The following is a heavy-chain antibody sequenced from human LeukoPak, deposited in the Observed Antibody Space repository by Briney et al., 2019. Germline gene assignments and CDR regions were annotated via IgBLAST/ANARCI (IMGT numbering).Heavy chain of an antibody. V-gene: IGHV3-7*01. CDR3: TRDRSRAEDD. J-gene: IGHJ4*02. CDR1: GFTFSGHW. CDR2: INQGGSDK. Sequence: GGSLRLSCAASGFTFSGHWMSLVRQAPGKGLEWVANINQGGSDKYYVDSVKGRFTISRDNANNLLYLQMNSLRGEDTAVYYCTRDRSRAEDDWGQGTLVTVSS. D-gene: IGHD1-14*01.